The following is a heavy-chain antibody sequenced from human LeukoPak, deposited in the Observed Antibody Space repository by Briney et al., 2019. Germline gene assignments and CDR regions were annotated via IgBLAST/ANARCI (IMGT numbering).Heavy chain of an antibody. Sequence: ASVKVSCKASGYTFTTYTMHWVRQAPGQRLEWMGWINAGNGNTKYSQKFQGRVTITRDTSASTAYMELSSLRSEDTAVYYCAKIPRPYDFWSGYSYDYWGQGTLVTVSS. CDR1: GYTFTTYT. V-gene: IGHV1-3*01. CDR3: AKIPRPYDFWSGYSYDY. J-gene: IGHJ4*02. D-gene: IGHD3-3*01. CDR2: INAGNGNT.